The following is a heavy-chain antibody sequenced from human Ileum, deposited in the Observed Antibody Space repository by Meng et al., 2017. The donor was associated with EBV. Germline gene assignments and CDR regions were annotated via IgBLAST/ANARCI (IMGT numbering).Heavy chain of an antibody. V-gene: IGHV2-5*02. J-gene: IGHJ4*02. CDR2: IYWDDDK. D-gene: IGHD3-10*01. CDR1: GFSLNTVGMA. Sequence: QITLECSWPTLVKPTQTVTLTCTFSGFSLNTVGMAVIWIRQPPGKALEWLALIYWDDDKRYSPSLKTRLTITKDTSKNQVVLTMTNMDPVDTATYYRARRSFAAGSPDYWGQGTLVTVSS. CDR3: ARRSFAAGSPDY.